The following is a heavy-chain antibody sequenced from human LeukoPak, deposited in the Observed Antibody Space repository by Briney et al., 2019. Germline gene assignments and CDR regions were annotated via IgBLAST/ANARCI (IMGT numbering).Heavy chain of an antibody. J-gene: IGHJ4*02. V-gene: IGHV3-9*01. CDR2: ISWNSGSI. D-gene: IGHD3-10*01. Sequence: GGSLRLSCAASGFTFDDYAMHWVRQAPGKGLEWVSGISWNSGSIGYADSVKGRFTISRDNAKSSLFLQMNSLRAEDTAVYYCARDGGATMVRGVATYDSWGQGTLVTVSS. CDR1: GFTFDDYA. CDR3: ARDGGATMVRGVATYDS.